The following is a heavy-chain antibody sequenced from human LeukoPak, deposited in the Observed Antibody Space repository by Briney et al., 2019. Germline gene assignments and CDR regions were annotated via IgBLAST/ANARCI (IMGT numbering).Heavy chain of an antibody. CDR3: AKGGQQLAFDY. J-gene: IGHJ4*02. CDR2: ISYDGNNK. D-gene: IGHD6-13*01. V-gene: IGHV3-30*18. CDR1: GFTFSSYG. Sequence: GGSLRLSCAASGFTFSSYGMHWVRQAPGKGLEWVAVISYDGNNKYYADSVKGRFTISRDNSKNTLYLQMNSLRAEDTAVYYCAKGGQQLAFDYWGQGTLVTVSS.